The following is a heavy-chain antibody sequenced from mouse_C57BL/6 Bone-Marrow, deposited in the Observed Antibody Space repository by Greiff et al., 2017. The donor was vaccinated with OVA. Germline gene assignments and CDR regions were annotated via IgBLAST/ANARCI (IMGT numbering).Heavy chain of an antibody. V-gene: IGHV1-55*01. D-gene: IGHD2-1*01. CDR3: ARFNGNWEGY. Sequence: QVQLQQPGAELVMPGASVKLSCKASGYTFTSYWMHWVKQRPGQGLEWIGEIYPRSGNTYYNEKFKDKATLTADKSSSTAYMELRSLTTEDSAVYFCARFNGNWEGYWGQGTTRTVAS. CDR1: GYTFTSYW. J-gene: IGHJ2*01. CDR2: IYPRSGNT.